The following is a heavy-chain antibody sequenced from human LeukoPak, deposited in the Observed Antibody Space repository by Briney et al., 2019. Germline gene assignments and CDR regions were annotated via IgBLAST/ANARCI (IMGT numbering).Heavy chain of an antibody. CDR3: ARDVYGAERGY. V-gene: IGHV3-53*01. J-gene: IGHJ4*02. D-gene: IGHD4-17*01. Sequence: GGSLRLSCAASGFTVSSNYMSWVRQAPGKGLEWGSVIYSGGSTYYADSVKGRFTISRDNSKNTLYLQINSLRAEDTAVYYCARDVYGAERGYWGQGTLVTVSS. CDR1: GFTVSSNY. CDR2: IYSGGST.